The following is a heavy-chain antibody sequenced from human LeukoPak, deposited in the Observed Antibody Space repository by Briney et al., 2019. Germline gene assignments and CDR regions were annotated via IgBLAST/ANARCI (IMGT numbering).Heavy chain of an antibody. CDR2: ISNGGVTT. D-gene: IGHD6-6*01. V-gene: IGHV3-23*01. Sequence: GGSLRLSCAASGFTFGSYAMSWVRQTPGKSLEWVSIISNGGVTTYYADSVKGRFTISRDTSKNTLSLQMNSLRAEDTAVYYCASLSLGHYWGQGTLVTVSS. CDR1: GFTFGSYA. J-gene: IGHJ4*02. CDR3: ASLSLGHY.